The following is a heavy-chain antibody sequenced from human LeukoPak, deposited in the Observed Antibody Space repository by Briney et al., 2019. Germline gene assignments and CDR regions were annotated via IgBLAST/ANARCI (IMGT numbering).Heavy chain of an antibody. D-gene: IGHD2-2*01. Sequence: PWETLSLTCTVCGGSIKSISYDWGWIRQPPGKGLEWIGSIYYSGSTYYNPSLKSRVTISVDTSKNQFSLKLSSVTAADTAVYYCARHLSSTSCCDWFDPWGQGTLVTVSS. CDR1: GGSIKSISYD. V-gene: IGHV4-39*01. CDR3: ARHLSSTSCCDWFDP. J-gene: IGHJ5*02. CDR2: IYYSGST.